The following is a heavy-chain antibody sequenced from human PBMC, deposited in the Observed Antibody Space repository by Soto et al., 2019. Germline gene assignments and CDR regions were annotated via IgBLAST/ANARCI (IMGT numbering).Heavy chain of an antibody. Sequence: SETLSLTCTVSGGSISSGDYYWSWIRQPPGKCLEWIGYIYYSGSTYYNPSLKSRVTISVDTSKNQFSLKLSSVTAADTAVYYCARDAPGYYDSSGPLDYWGQGTLVTVYS. CDR1: GGSISSGDYY. CDR3: ARDAPGYYDSSGPLDY. J-gene: IGHJ4*02. D-gene: IGHD3-22*01. V-gene: IGHV4-30-4*01. CDR2: IYYSGST.